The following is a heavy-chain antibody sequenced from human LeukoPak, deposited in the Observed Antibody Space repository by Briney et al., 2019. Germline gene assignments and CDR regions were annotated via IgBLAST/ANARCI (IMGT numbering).Heavy chain of an antibody. CDR1: GFTVSSNY. D-gene: IGHD1-1*01. CDR3: ARGGNGKHAFDI. V-gene: IGHV3-53*01. CDR2: IYSGGST. Sequence: GGSLSLSCAPSGFTVSSNYMSWVRQAPGKGLEWVSVIYSGGSTYYADSVKGRFTISRDNSKNTLYLQMNSLRAENTAVYYCARGGNGKHAFDIWGQGTMVTVSS. J-gene: IGHJ3*02.